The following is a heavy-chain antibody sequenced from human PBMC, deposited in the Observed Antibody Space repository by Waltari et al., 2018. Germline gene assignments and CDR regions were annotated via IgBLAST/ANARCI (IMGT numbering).Heavy chain of an antibody. V-gene: IGHV3-74*01. CDR1: GSTFDGYW. J-gene: IGHJ5*01. CDR3: VRDRPHNWFDP. Sequence: EEQVVESGGGLVQPGGSLRLSCAASGSTFDGYWMHWVRQVPGKGLVWVSRVKNDGSDTIYADFVKGRFTISRDNAKNTVYLQMNSLRVDDTAIYYCVRDRPHNWFDPWGQGTLVTVSS. CDR2: VKNDGSDT.